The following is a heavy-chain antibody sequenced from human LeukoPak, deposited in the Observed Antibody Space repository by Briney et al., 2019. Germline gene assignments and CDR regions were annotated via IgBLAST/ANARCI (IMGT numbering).Heavy chain of an antibody. V-gene: IGHV4-39*01. Sequence: PSETLSLTCTVSGGSIRSSSYYWGWIRQPPGKGLEWLGSVSYSGSPYYNPSLKSRVTISIDTSKNQFSLRLTSVTAADTAAYYCARPLTGYSNSFVFWGQGTLVTVSS. J-gene: IGHJ4*02. CDR1: GGSIRSSSYY. D-gene: IGHD4-11*01. CDR2: VSYSGSP. CDR3: ARPLTGYSNSFVF.